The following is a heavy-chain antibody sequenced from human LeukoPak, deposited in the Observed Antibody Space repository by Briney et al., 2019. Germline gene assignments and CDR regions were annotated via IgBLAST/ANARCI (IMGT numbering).Heavy chain of an antibody. CDR3: ARVFCRITACYGSP. D-gene: IGHD2-2*01. J-gene: IGHJ5*02. CDR1: GFTFSSYS. Sequence: GGSLRLSCAASGFTFSSYSMKWVRQAPGKGLEWVSSISSSSSDVYYADSVKGRFTISRDNAKNSLYLQMNGLRVEDTAIYYCARVFCRITACYGSPWGQGILVTVSS. V-gene: IGHV3-21*01. CDR2: ISSSSSDV.